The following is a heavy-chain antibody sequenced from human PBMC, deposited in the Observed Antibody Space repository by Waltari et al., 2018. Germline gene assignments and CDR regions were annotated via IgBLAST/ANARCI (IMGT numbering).Heavy chain of an antibody. J-gene: IGHJ4*02. Sequence: QVQLQESGPGLVKPSETLSLTCTVSGGSISSYYWRWIRQPPGKGLEWIGYIYYSGSTNYNPSLKSRVTISVDTSKNQFSLKLSSVTAADTAVYYCARGSGYSGYDDYWGQGTLVTVSS. CDR2: IYYSGST. CDR3: ARGSGYSGYDDY. V-gene: IGHV4-59*01. CDR1: GGSISSYY. D-gene: IGHD5-12*01.